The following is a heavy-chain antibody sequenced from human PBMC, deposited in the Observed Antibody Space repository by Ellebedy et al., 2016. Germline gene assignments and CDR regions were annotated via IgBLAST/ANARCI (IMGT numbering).Heavy chain of an antibody. V-gene: IGHV4-34*01. Sequence: SETLSLXCGVYGGSFSGYYWSWIRQPPGKGLEWIGEINHSGRPHYNPSLKSRVTMSLGKSRNQFFLNLTAVTAADTAVYYCARVPCAGPRCYPWFDSWGQGTLVTVSS. J-gene: IGHJ5*01. D-gene: IGHD2-2*01. CDR1: GGSFSGYY. CDR2: INHSGRP. CDR3: ARVPCAGPRCYPWFDS.